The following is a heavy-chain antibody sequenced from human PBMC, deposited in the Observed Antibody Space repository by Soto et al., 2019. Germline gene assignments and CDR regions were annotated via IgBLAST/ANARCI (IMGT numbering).Heavy chain of an antibody. Sequence: ASVKVSCKASGDTFPSYGISCVRQAPGQGLEWMGWISAYNGNTNYAQKLQARVPMTTDTSTSTAYMELRSLRSDDTAVYYCARDRLGYYDSSGYSRDAFDIWGQGTMVTVSS. CDR1: GDTFPSYG. J-gene: IGHJ3*02. V-gene: IGHV1-18*04. CDR2: ISAYNGNT. D-gene: IGHD3-22*01. CDR3: ARDRLGYYDSSGYSRDAFDI.